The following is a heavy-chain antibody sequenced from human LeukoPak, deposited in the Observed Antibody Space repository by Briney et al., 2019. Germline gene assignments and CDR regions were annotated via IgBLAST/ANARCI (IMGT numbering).Heavy chain of an antibody. V-gene: IGHV3-21*01. CDR3: ARVGAWELQRVFEN. D-gene: IGHD1-26*01. J-gene: IGHJ4*02. CDR2: ISSSSSYI. CDR1: GFTFSSYS. Sequence: PGGSLRLSCAASGFTFSSYSMNWVRQAPGKGLEWVSSISSSSSYIYYADSVKGRFTISRDNAKNSLYLQMNSLRAEDTAVYYCARVGAWELQRVFENWGQGTLVTVSS.